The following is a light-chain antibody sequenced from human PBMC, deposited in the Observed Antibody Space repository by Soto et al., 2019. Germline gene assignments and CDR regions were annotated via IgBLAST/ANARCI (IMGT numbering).Light chain of an antibody. V-gene: IGLV2-14*01. CDR1: SSDIGAYDY. CDR3: VSFTTTSTHV. J-gene: IGLJ1*01. Sequence: QSALTQPASLSGSPGQSITISCTGTSSDIGAYDYVSWFQQHPGKAPKLMISEVNNRPSGVSNRFSGSKSGNTAYLTISWLQVEDEAEYFCVSFTTTSTHVFGNGTKLTVL. CDR2: EVN.